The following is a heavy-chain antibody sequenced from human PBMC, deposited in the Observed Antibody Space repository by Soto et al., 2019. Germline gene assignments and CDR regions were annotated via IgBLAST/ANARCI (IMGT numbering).Heavy chain of an antibody. CDR3: ARDQGYCNATTCYDTGGFLEY. D-gene: IGHD2-2*01. J-gene: IGHJ4*02. CDR1: GFTFNTYG. V-gene: IGHV3-23*01. Sequence: EVQLLESGGALVQPGGSLRLSCAASGFTFNTYGLTWVRQPPGTGLEWVSAISSSGDNTYYAESVKGRFTISRDNSKNTLFLQMNRLRAEDTAVYYCARDQGYCNATTCYDTGGFLEYGAQGTLVTVSS. CDR2: ISSSGDNT.